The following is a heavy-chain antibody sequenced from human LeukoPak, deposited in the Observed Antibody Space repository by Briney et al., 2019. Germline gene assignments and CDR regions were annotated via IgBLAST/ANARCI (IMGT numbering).Heavy chain of an antibody. V-gene: IGHV3-15*01. CDR3: TTCVSGWYWYYFDY. CDR1: GFTFSNAW. J-gene: IGHJ4*02. Sequence: GGSLRLSCAASGFTFSNAWMSWVRQAPGKGLEWVGRIKSKNDGGTTDYAAPVKGRFTIPRDDSKHTLYLQMNSLKTEDTAVYYCTTCVSGWYWYYFDYWGQGTLVTVSS. CDR2: IKSKNDGGTT. D-gene: IGHD6-19*01.